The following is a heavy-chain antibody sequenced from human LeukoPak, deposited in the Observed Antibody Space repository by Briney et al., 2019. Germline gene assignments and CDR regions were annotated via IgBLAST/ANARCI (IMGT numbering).Heavy chain of an antibody. CDR3: ASQSEYSSSSDY. J-gene: IGHJ4*02. Sequence: PSETLSLTCTVSGGSISIYYWSWVRQPPGKGLEWMGYVYNSGNTDYNPSLKSRVTISADTSKNQFSLKLTSVTAADTAVYYCASQSEYSSSSDYWGQGTLVTVSS. CDR2: VYNSGNT. CDR1: GGSISIYY. V-gene: IGHV4-59*12. D-gene: IGHD6-6*01.